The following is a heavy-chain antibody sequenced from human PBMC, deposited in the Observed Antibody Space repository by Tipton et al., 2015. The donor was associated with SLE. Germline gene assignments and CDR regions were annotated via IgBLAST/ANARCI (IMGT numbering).Heavy chain of an antibody. CDR2: ISSGGTTI. Sequence: GSLRLSCAASGFTFSDYYMSWIRQAPGKGPEWLSYISSGGTTIFYADSVKGRFTISRDNSKNTLYLQMNSLRAEDTAVYYCAKDEQQLHFDYWGQGTLVTVSS. D-gene: IGHD6-13*01. CDR1: GFTFSDYY. J-gene: IGHJ4*02. CDR3: AKDEQQLHFDY. V-gene: IGHV3-11*01.